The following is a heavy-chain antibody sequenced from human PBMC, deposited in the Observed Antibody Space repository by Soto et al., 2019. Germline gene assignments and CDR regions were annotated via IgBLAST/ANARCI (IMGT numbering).Heavy chain of an antibody. J-gene: IGHJ3*02. V-gene: IGHV3-21*01. D-gene: IGHD6-13*01. CDR3: ARGIYPQQLVPIGAFDI. CDR2: ISSSSSYI. CDR1: GFTFSSYS. Sequence: GGSLRLSCAASGFTFSSYSMNWVRQAPGKGLEWVSSISSSSSYIYYADSVKGRFTISRDNAKNSLYLQMNSLRAEDTAVYYCARGIYPQQLVPIGAFDIWGQGTMVTVSS.